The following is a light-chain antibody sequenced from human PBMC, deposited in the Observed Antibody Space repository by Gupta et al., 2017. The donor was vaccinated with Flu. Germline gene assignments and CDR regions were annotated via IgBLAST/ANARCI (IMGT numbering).Light chain of an antibody. CDR3: SSYTSSSTPNV. Sequence: SSDVGGYKYVSWYQQHPGKAPKLMIYEVSNRPSGVSNRFSGSKSGNTASLTISGLQAEDEADYYCSSYTSSSTPNVFGTGTKVTVL. CDR2: EVS. J-gene: IGLJ1*01. V-gene: IGLV2-14*01. CDR1: SSDVGGYKY.